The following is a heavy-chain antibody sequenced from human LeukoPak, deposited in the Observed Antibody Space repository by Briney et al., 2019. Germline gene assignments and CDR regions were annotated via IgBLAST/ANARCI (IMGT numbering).Heavy chain of an antibody. CDR1: GGSISSYY. Sequence: SETLSLTCTVSGGSISSYYWGWIRQPPGKGLEWIGSIYYSGSTYYNPSLKSRVTISVDTSKNQFSLKLSSVTAADTAVYYCARGTNDFWSGPTPGPYYYYMDVWGKGTTVTVSS. CDR3: ARGTNDFWSGPTPGPYYYYMDV. V-gene: IGHV4-39*01. CDR2: IYYSGST. J-gene: IGHJ6*03. D-gene: IGHD3-3*01.